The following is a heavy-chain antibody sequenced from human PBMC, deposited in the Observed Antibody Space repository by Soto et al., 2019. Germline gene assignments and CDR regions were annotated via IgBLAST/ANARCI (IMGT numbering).Heavy chain of an antibody. V-gene: IGHV3-7*01. J-gene: IGHJ4*02. CDR3: ARLWFGELLYFDY. CDR1: GFTFSSYW. CDR2: IKQDGSEK. D-gene: IGHD3-10*01. Sequence: GGSLRLSCAASGFTFSSYWMSWVRQAPGKGLEWVANIKQDGSEKYYLDSVKGRFTISRDNAKNSLYLQMNSLRAEDTAVYYCARLWFGELLYFDYWGQGTLVTVSS.